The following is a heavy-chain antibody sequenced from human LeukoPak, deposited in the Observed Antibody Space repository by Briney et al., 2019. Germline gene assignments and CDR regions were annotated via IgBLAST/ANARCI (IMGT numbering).Heavy chain of an antibody. D-gene: IGHD1-1*01. CDR3: ARAGQLDY. CDR2: IIPILGIA. CDR1: GGTFSSYA. V-gene: IGHV1-69*04. J-gene: IGHJ4*02. Sequence: GASVKVSCKASGGTFSSYAISWVRQAPGQGLEWMGRIIPILGIANYAQKFQGRVTITADKSTSTAYMELSSLTSDDTAVYYCARAGQLDYWGQGTLVTVSS.